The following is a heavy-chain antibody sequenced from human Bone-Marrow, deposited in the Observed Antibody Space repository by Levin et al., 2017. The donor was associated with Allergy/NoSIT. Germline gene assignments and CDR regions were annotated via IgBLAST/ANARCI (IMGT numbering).Heavy chain of an antibody. V-gene: IGHV3-53*01. CDR1: GFTVSSNY. CDR3: ARITSDYYDSSGYYDY. Sequence: PGESLKISCAASGFTVSSNYMSWVRQAPGKGLEWVSVIYSGGSTYYADSVKGRFTISRDNSKNTLYLQMNSLRAEDTAVYYCARITSDYYDSSGYYDYWGQGTLVTVSS. CDR2: IYSGGST. J-gene: IGHJ4*02. D-gene: IGHD3-22*01.